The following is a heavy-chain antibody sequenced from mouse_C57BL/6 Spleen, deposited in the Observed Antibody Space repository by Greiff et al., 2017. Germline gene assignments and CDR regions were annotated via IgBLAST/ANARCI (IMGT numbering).Heavy chain of an antibody. D-gene: IGHD1-1*01. CDR1: GYSFTDYN. CDR2: INPNYGTT. V-gene: IGHV1-39*01. J-gene: IGHJ1*03. Sequence: EVKLMESGPELVKPGASVKISCKASGYSFTDYNMNWVKQSNGKSLEWIGVINPNYGTTSYNQKFKGKATLTVDQSSSTAYMQLNSLTSEDSAVYYCARSLITTRGWYFDVWGTGTTVTVSS. CDR3: ARSLITTRGWYFDV.